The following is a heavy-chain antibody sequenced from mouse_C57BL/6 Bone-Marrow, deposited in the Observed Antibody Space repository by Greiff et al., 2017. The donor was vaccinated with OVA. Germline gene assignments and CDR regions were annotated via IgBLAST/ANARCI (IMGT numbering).Heavy chain of an antibody. CDR3: ARASYFVLRDFDY. CDR1: GYTFTDYY. CDR2: INPNNGGT. J-gene: IGHJ2*01. Sequence: VQLQQSGPELVKPGASVKISCKASGYTFTDYYMNWVKQSHGKSLEWIGDINPNNGGTSYNQKFKGKATLTVDKSSSTAYMELRSLTSEDSAVYYCARASYFVLRDFDYWGKGTTLTVSS. D-gene: IGHD1-1*01. V-gene: IGHV1-26*01.